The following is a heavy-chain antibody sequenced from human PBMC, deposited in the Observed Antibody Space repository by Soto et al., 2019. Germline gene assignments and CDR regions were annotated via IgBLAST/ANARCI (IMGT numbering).Heavy chain of an antibody. Sequence: GASLKMSCKGSGYSFSNYWMGWVRQMTGKGLEWMGIIYPGDSDTRYSPSFQGQVTISADKSISTAYLQWSSLKASDTAMYYCAKCSGASWNSPGMDVWGQGTTVTAP. CDR2: IYPGDSDT. CDR3: AKCSGASWNSPGMDV. V-gene: IGHV5-51*01. CDR1: GYSFSNYW. D-gene: IGHD2-15*01. J-gene: IGHJ6*02.